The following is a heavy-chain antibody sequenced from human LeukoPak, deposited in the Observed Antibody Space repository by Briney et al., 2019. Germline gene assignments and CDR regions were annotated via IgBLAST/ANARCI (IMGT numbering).Heavy chain of an antibody. Sequence: GESLKISCKGSGYIFTSYWITWVRQMPGKGLEWMGRINPSDSYTNYSPSYQGHVTISADKSVSTAYPQWSSLNASDTGMYYCARQGLSSSFEYWGQGTLGTVSS. CDR1: GYIFTSYW. J-gene: IGHJ4*02. CDR3: ARQGLSSSFEY. CDR2: INPSDSYT. D-gene: IGHD6-13*01. V-gene: IGHV5-10-1*01.